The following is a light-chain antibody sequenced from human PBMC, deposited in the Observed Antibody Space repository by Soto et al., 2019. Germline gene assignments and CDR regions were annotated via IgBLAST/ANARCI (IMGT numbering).Light chain of an antibody. CDR2: GAS. Sequence: EIVFTLSPCTLSLSPGERATLSCRASQSVSSSYLAWYQQKPGQAPRLLIYGASSRATGIPDRFSGSGSGTDFTLTISRLEPEDFAVYYCQQYGSSPLTFGGGTKV. CDR1: QSVSSSY. CDR3: QQYGSSPLT. V-gene: IGKV3-20*01. J-gene: IGKJ4*01.